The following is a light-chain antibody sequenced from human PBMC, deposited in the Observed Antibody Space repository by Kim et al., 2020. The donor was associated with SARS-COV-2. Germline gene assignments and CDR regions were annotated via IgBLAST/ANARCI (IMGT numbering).Light chain of an antibody. CDR2: DAS. CDR1: QDISNY. J-gene: IGKJ2*01. V-gene: IGKV1-33*01. Sequence: PSSLSESVGDRVTITCQASQDISNYLNWYQQKPGKAPKLLIYDASNLETGVPSRFSGSGSGTDFTFTISSLQPEDIATYYCQQYDTFGQGTKLEI. CDR3: QQYDT.